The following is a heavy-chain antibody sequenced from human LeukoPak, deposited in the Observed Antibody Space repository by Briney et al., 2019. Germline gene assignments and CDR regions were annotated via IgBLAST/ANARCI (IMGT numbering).Heavy chain of an antibody. Sequence: GGSLRLSCAASGFTFNNYAMSWVRQAPGKALEWVSAISAGGGSTYYADSVKGRFTISRDNSKNTLYLQMNSLRAEDTAVYYCAKNFGSGESGNYYYYMDVWGKGTTATVSS. D-gene: IGHD3-10*01. CDR1: GFTFNNYA. V-gene: IGHV3-23*01. CDR2: ISAGGGST. J-gene: IGHJ6*03. CDR3: AKNFGSGESGNYYYYMDV.